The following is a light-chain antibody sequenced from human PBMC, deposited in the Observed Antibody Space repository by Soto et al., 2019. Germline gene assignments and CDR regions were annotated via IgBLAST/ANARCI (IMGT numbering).Light chain of an antibody. CDR2: YAS. J-gene: IGKJ4*01. CDR3: QQFDSYLLRT. Sequence: AIELTQSPSSLSASVGDRVTITCRASQDIDTALAWYQQRPGKPPNLLIYYASNLKSGVPSRFSGRGSGTDFTLTISSLQPEDFATYYCQQFDSYLLRTFGGGTKVEIK. V-gene: IGKV1-13*02. CDR1: QDIDTA.